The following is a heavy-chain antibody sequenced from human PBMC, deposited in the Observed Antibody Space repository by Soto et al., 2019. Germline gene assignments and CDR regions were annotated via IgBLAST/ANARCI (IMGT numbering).Heavy chain of an antibody. CDR2: ISSSSSYT. Sequence: GGSLRLSCAASGFTFSDYYMSWIRQAPGKGLEWVSYISSSSSYTNYADSVKGRFTISRDNAKNSLYPQMNSLRAEDTAVYYCARGYYDSSGYYSDYWGQGTLVTVS. CDR1: GFTFSDYY. J-gene: IGHJ4*02. V-gene: IGHV3-11*06. CDR3: ARGYYDSSGYYSDY. D-gene: IGHD3-22*01.